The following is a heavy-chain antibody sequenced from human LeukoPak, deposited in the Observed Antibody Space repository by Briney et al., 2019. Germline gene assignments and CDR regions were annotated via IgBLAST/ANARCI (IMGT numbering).Heavy chain of an antibody. Sequence: PGGSLRLSCAASGFMFSSYWMSWVRQAPGKGLEWVADIKEDGSEKSYVDSVKGRFTISRDNAKNSLYLQMNSLRAEDTALYYCVRGHNGGPFDHWGQGIPVTVSS. CDR2: IKEDGSEK. J-gene: IGHJ4*02. D-gene: IGHD4-23*01. CDR1: GFMFSSYW. V-gene: IGHV3-7*03. CDR3: VRGHNGGPFDH.